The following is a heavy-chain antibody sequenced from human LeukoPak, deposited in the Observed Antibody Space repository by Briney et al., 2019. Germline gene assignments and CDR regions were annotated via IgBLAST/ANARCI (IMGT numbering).Heavy chain of an antibody. D-gene: IGHD2-15*01. CDR2: INSDGSST. Sequence: GSLRLSCAASGFTFSNAWMHWVRQAPGKGLVWVSRINSDGSSTSYADSVKGRFTISRDNAKNSLYLQMNSLRAEDTAVYYCARIGYCSGGSCRYFDYWGQGTLVTVSS. J-gene: IGHJ4*02. CDR1: GFTFSNAW. CDR3: ARIGYCSGGSCRYFDY. V-gene: IGHV3-74*01.